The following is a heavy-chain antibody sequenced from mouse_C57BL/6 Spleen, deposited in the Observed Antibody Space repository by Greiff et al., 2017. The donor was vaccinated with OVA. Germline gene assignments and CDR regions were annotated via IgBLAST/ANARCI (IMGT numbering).Heavy chain of an antibody. J-gene: IGHJ3*01. V-gene: IGHV2-3*01. CDR3: ATHHGWFAY. Sequence: VMLVESGPGLVAPSQSLSLTCTASGFSLTSYGVSWVRQPPGQGLEWLGVIWGDGSTNYYSALISRLSISKANSKCQVFLRLNSLQTDDTATYYGATHHGWFAYWGQGTLVTVSA. CDR2: IWGDGST. CDR1: GFSLTSYG.